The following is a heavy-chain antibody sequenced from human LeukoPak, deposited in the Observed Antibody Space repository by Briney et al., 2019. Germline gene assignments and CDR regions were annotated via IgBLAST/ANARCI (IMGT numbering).Heavy chain of an antibody. CDR1: GFTFSGYA. J-gene: IGHJ3*02. CDR3: AKDRVAVIAVAGNAFDI. D-gene: IGHD6-19*01. CDR2: ISGSGGST. V-gene: IGHV3-23*01. Sequence: GGSLRLSCAASGFTFSGYAMSWVRQAPGKGLEWVSAISGSGGSTYYADSVKSRFTTSRDNSKNTLYLQMNSLRAEDTAVYYCAKDRVAVIAVAGNAFDIWGQGTMVTVSS.